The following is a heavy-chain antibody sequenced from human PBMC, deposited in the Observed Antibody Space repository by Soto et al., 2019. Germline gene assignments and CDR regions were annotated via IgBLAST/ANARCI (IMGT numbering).Heavy chain of an antibody. CDR2: INHSGST. J-gene: IGHJ3*02. CDR1: GGSFSGYY. D-gene: IGHD1-20*01. V-gene: IGHV4-34*01. CDR3: ARPYNWNDAFDI. Sequence: PSETLSLTCAVYGGSFSGYYWSWIRQPPGKGLEWIGEINHSGSTNYNPSLKSRVTISVDTSKNQFSLKLSSVTAADTAVYYCARPYNWNDAFDIGGQGTIVTLSS.